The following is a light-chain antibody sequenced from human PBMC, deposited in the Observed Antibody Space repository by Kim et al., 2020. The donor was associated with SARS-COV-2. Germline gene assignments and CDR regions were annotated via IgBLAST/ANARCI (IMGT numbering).Light chain of an antibody. V-gene: IGKV3D-15*01. J-gene: IGKJ2*01. CDR3: QQYNKWMYT. CDR2: GAS. CDR1: RSVSSN. Sequence: SVSPGERATLSCRASRSVSSNLAWYQKKPGQAPRLVIYGASTRAAGVPARFSGSVSGAEFTLTISNLQPEDCAVYYCQQYNKWMYTFGQGTKVEIK.